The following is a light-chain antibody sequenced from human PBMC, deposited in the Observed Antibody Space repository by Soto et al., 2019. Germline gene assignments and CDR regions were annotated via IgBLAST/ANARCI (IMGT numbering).Light chain of an antibody. V-gene: IGKV3-20*01. CDR2: GAS. J-gene: IGKJ2*01. CDR3: QQYGSSQMYP. Sequence: ELVLTQSPGTLSLSPGERATLSCRASQSVACNYLAWYQRKPGQAPRLLIYGASSRATGIPDRFSGSGSGTDFTLSISRLETEDAAVYVCQQYGSSQMYPFGQGTKLEIK. CDR1: QSVACNY.